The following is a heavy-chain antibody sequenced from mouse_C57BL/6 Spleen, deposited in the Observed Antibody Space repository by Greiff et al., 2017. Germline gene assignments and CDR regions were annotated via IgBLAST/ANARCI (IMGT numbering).Heavy chain of an antibody. CDR2: IDPSDSYT. D-gene: IGHD1-1*01. J-gene: IGHJ1*03. CDR1: GYTFTSYW. CDR3: ARSRVVAPRYFDV. V-gene: IGHV1-69*01. Sequence: QVQLQQPGAELVMPGASVKLSCKASGYTFTSYWMHWVKQRPGQGLEWIGEIDPSDSYTNYNQKFKGKSTLTVDKSSSTAYMQLSSLTSEDSAVYYGARSRVVAPRYFDVWGTGTTVTVSS.